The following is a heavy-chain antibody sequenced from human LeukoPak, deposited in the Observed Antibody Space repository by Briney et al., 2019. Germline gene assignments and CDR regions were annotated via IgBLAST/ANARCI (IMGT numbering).Heavy chain of an antibody. J-gene: IGHJ4*02. CDR1: GGSISSVY. CDR2: IYYSGST. D-gene: IGHD6-13*01. Sequence: PSETLSLTCTVSGGSISSVYWSWIRQPPGKQPEWIGYIYYSGSTNYNPSLKSRVAMAVDTSMNQFSLKLTSMPAADTAVYYCSRGEGSSSWYNFDYWGQGTLVSVSS. CDR3: SRGEGSSSWYNFDY. V-gene: IGHV4-59*01.